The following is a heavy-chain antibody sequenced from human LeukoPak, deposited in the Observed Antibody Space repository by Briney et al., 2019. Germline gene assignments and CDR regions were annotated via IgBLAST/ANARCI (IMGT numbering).Heavy chain of an antibody. J-gene: IGHJ5*02. CDR3: AKVRAPYYSGYDYNWFDP. CDR2: ISGSGGST. Sequence: PGGSLRLSCAASGFTFSSYAMSWVRQAPGKGLEWVSAISGSGGSTYYADSVKGRFPISRDNSKNTLYLQMNSLRAEDTAVYYCAKVRAPYYSGYDYNWFDPWGRGTLVTVSS. V-gene: IGHV3-23*01. D-gene: IGHD5-12*01. CDR1: GFTFSSYA.